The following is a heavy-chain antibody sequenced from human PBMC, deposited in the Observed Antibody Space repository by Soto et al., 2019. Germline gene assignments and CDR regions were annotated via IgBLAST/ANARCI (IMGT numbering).Heavy chain of an antibody. Sequence: SETLSLTCTVSGGSITSDYWSWVRQPPGKGLQWIGYIYDTGSTKYNPSLKSRVTMSVDTSKNQFSLKLSSVTAADTAVYYCAREGIVGATGYAFDIWGQGTMVTVSS. V-gene: IGHV4-59*12. J-gene: IGHJ3*02. CDR3: AREGIVGATGYAFDI. CDR2: IYDTGST. CDR1: GGSITSDY. D-gene: IGHD1-26*01.